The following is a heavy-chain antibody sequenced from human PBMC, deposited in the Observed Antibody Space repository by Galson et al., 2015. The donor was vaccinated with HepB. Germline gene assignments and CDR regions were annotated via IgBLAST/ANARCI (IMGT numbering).Heavy chain of an antibody. Sequence: SLRLSCAASGFTFSSYGMHWVRQAPGKGLEWVAVISYDGSNKYYADSVKGRFTISRDNSKNTLYLQMNSLRAEDTAVYYCANAGPVSAVAGTRYYYGMDVWGQGTTVTVSS. V-gene: IGHV3-30*18. CDR1: GFTFSSYG. CDR2: ISYDGSNK. D-gene: IGHD6-19*01. CDR3: ANAGPVSAVAGTRYYYGMDV. J-gene: IGHJ6*02.